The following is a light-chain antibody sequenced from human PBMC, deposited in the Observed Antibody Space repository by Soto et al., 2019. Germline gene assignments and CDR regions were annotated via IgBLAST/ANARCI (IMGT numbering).Light chain of an antibody. Sequence: EIVLTQSPGTLSLSPGERGTLSCRAGQSVSSKLAWYQQKPGQAPRLLIYGASTRATGIPARFSGSGSGTEFTLIISSLQSEDSAVYYCQQYNSWLWTFGQGTKVDIK. CDR3: QQYNSWLWT. CDR2: GAS. J-gene: IGKJ1*01. CDR1: QSVSSK. V-gene: IGKV3-15*01.